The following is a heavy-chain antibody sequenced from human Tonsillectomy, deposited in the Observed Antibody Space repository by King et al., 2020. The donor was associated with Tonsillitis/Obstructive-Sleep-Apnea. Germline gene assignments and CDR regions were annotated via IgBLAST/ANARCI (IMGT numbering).Heavy chain of an antibody. V-gene: IGHV1-3*01. J-gene: IGHJ5*02. D-gene: IGHD3-10*01. CDR2: INAGNGNT. CDR1: GYTFTSYA. Sequence: QLVQSGAEVKKPGASVKVSCKASGYTFTSYAMHWVRQAPGQRLEWMGWINAGNGNTKYSQKFQGRVTITRDTSASTAYMELSSLRSEDTAVYYCARTHYPNWLDPWGQGTLVTVSS. CDR3: ARTHYPNWLDP.